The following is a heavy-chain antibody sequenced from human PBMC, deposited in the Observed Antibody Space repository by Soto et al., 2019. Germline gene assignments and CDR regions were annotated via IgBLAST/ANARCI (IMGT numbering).Heavy chain of an antibody. CDR3: ARDRVWDSSSSHNWFDP. J-gene: IGHJ5*02. CDR2: IIPIFGTA. CDR1: GGTFSSYA. Sequence: VQLVQSGAEVKKPGSSVKVSCKASGGTFSSYAISWVRQAPGQGLEWMGGIIPIFGTANYAQKFQGRVTITADESTSTAYMELSSLRSEDTAVYYCARDRVWDSSSSHNWFDPWGQGTLVTVSS. D-gene: IGHD6-6*01. V-gene: IGHV1-69*01.